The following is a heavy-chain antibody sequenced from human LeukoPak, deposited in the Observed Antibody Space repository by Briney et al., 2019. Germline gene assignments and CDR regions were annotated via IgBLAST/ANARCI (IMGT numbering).Heavy chain of an antibody. CDR3: ARVPPIRVAGSSYYYAMDV. CDR2: IYSSATT. V-gene: IGHV4-4*07. Sequence: SETLSLTCTVSGGSITNYYWTWIRQPAGKGLEWIGRIYSSATTNYDPSLKSRVDMSVDTSKNQFSLKLRSVTAADTALYYCARVPPIRVAGSSYYYAMDVWGQGTTVIVSS. J-gene: IGHJ6*02. D-gene: IGHD6-19*01. CDR1: GGSITNYY.